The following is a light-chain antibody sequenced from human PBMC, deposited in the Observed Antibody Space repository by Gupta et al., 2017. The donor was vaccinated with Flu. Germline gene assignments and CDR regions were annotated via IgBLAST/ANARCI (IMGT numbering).Light chain of an antibody. Sequence: QTVVTQEPAIAVSPGETVTLTCGLSSGSVSSNSYPSWYQQSPGQAPRTLVYATDTRISGVPDRFSGSILGNKAALTITGAQADDESDYYCLLYMGGGVSVFGGGTKLTVL. V-gene: IGLV8-61*01. J-gene: IGLJ3*02. CDR3: LLYMGGGVSV. CDR1: SGSVSSNSY. CDR2: ATD.